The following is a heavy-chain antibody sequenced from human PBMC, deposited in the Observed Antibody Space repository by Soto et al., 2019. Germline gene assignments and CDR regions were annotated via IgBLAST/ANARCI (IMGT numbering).Heavy chain of an antibody. CDR1: GFTFSSSW. Sequence: GGSLRLSCAASGFTFSSSWMNWVRQAPGKGLEWVANIKYDGSERNYVDSVKGRFTISRDNAKSLLFLQMNSLRAEDTAVYYCARDGKGPFDIWGQGTMVTVSS. CDR2: IKYDGSER. V-gene: IGHV3-7*01. J-gene: IGHJ3*02. D-gene: IGHD1-1*01. CDR3: ARDGKGPFDI.